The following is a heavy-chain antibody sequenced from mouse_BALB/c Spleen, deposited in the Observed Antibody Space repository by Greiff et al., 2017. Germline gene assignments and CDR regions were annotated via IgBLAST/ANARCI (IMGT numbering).Heavy chain of an antibody. CDR2: IWAGGST. CDR3: ASIYYDYGVAMDY. J-gene: IGHJ4*01. Sequence: VKVVESGPGLVAPSQSLSITCTVSGFSLTSYGVHWVRQPPGKGLEWLGVIWAGGSTNYNSALMSRLSISKDNSKSQVFLKMNSLQTDDTAMYYCASIYYDYGVAMDYWGQGTSVTVSS. D-gene: IGHD2-4*01. V-gene: IGHV2-9*02. CDR1: GFSLTSYG.